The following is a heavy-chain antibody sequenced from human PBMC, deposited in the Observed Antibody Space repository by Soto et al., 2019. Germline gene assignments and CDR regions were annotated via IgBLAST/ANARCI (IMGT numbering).Heavy chain of an antibody. V-gene: IGHV4-61*01. CDR3: ARVGHGMDV. CDR1: GGSVSTGSYD. CDR2: IFFTGSA. J-gene: IGHJ6*02. D-gene: IGHD3-16*01. Sequence: QVQLQESGPGLVRPSETLSLTCTVSGGSVSTGSYDWSWIRQPPGKGLEWIGKIFFTGSAHYNPSLRNRVTMSVDTSKDQFSLTLTSVTAADTAVYYCARVGHGMDVWGQGTTVTVSS.